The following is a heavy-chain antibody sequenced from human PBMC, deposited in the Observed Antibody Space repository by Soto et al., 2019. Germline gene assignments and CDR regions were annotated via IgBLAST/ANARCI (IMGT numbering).Heavy chain of an antibody. D-gene: IGHD3-3*01. CDR1: GFTFSSYA. Sequence: GGSLRLSCAASGFTFSSYAMSWVRQAPGKGLEWVSAISGSGGSTYYADSVKGRFTISRDNSKNTLYLQMNSLRAEDTAVYYCAKGFLEWLFLDYFDYWGQGTLVTVSS. J-gene: IGHJ4*02. CDR2: ISGSGGST. CDR3: AKGFLEWLFLDYFDY. V-gene: IGHV3-23*01.